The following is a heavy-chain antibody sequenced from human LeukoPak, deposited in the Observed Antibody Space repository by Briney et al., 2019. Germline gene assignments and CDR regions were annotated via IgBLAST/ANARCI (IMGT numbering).Heavy chain of an antibody. CDR1: GGTFSSYA. Sequence: SVKVSCKASGGTFSSYAISWVRQAPGQGLGWMGGIIPIFGTANYAQKFQGRVTITTDESTSTAYMGLSSLRSEDTAVYYCARATYYYDSSGYYYFGWPDYWGQGTLVTVSS. V-gene: IGHV1-69*05. CDR2: IIPIFGTA. J-gene: IGHJ4*02. D-gene: IGHD3-22*01. CDR3: ARATYYYDSSGYYYFGWPDY.